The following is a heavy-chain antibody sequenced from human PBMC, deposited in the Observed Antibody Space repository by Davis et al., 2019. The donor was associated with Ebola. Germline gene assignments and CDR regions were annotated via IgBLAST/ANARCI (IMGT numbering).Heavy chain of an antibody. D-gene: IGHD3-3*01. J-gene: IGHJ1*01. V-gene: IGHV3-30*03. CDR2: ISYDGSNK. CDR3: ASSPTRYYDFWSANEYFQH. CDR1: GFTFSSYG. Sequence: PGGSLRLSCAASGFTFSSYGMHWVRQAPGKGLEWVAVISYDGSNKYYADSVKGRFTISRDNAKNSLYLQMNSLRDEDTAVYYCASSPTRYYDFWSANEYFQHWGQGTLVTVSS.